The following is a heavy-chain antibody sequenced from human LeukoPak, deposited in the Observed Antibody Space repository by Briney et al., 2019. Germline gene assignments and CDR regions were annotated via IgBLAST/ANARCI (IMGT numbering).Heavy chain of an antibody. CDR2: ISAYNGNT. V-gene: IGHV1-18*04. CDR1: GYTFTSYG. D-gene: IGHD3-10*01. Sequence: ASVKVSCKASGYTFTSYGISWVRQAPGQGLEWMGWISAYNGNTNYAQKLQGRVTMTTDTSTSTAYMELRSLRSDDTAVYYCARALLLWFGSPMCNWFDPWGQGTLVTVSS. CDR3: ARALLLWFGSPMCNWFDP. J-gene: IGHJ5*02.